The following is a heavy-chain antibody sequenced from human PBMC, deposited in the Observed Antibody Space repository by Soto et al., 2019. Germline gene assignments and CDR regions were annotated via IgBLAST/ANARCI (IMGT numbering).Heavy chain of an antibody. CDR3: ARDGYDGSGSPYPAY. CDR1: GGSMSEYF. J-gene: IGHJ4*02. CDR2: IYYLGST. D-gene: IGHD3-10*01. V-gene: IGHV4-59*01. Sequence: PSEILSLTCSVSGGSMSEYFWSWIRQSPGKGLEWIGYIYYLGSTDYNPSLKSRVTISVDTPKRQFSLRLTSVTAADTAVYYCARDGYDGSGSPYPAYWGPGTQVTVSS.